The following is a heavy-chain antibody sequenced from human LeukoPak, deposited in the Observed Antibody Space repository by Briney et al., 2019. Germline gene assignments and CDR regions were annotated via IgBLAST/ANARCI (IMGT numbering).Heavy chain of an antibody. CDR2: ISGSGGST. J-gene: IGHJ4*02. CDR3: ALCGDSSGWYVASPIDY. Sequence: GGSLRLSCAASGFTFSSYAMSWVRQAPGKGLEWVSAISGSGGSTYYADSVKGRFTISRDNSKNTLYLQMNSLRAEDTAVYYCALCGDSSGWYVASPIDYWGQGTLVTVSS. CDR1: GFTFSSYA. V-gene: IGHV3-23*01. D-gene: IGHD6-19*01.